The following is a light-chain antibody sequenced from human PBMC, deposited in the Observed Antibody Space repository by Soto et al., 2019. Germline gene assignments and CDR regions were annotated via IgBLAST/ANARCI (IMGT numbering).Light chain of an antibody. Sequence: QLTQSPSSLSASVGDRVTITCRASQDISRYLAWYQQQAGKAPKLLIYGTSTLQCGVPSRFSAFGSGTEFTLTISSLQPEDFATYHCQQLQRTPFTFGPGTTVDV. CDR1: QDISRY. J-gene: IGKJ3*01. V-gene: IGKV1-9*01. CDR2: GTS. CDR3: QQLQRTPFT.